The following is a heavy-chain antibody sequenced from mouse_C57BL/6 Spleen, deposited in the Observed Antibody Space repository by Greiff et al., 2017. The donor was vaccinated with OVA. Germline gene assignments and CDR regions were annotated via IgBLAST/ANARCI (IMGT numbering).Heavy chain of an antibody. V-gene: IGHV1-50*01. CDR2: IDPSDSYT. CDR1: GYTFTSYW. CDR3: ARKIRRGAMDY. J-gene: IGHJ4*01. Sequence: VQLQQPGAELVKPGASVKLSCKASGYTFTSYWMQWVKQRPGQGLEWIGEIDPSDSYTNYNQKFKGKATLTVDTSSSTAYMQLSSLTSEDSAVYYCARKIRRGAMDYWGQGTSVTVSS.